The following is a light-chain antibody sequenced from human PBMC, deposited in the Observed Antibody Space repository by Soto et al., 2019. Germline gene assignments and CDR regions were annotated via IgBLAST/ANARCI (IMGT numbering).Light chain of an antibody. CDR1: QSVSSN. V-gene: IGKV3-15*01. J-gene: IGKJ4*01. Sequence: EIVLTQSPGTLSLSPVERATLSCMASQSVSSNLAWYQQKPGQAPRLLIYGASTRATGMPARFSGSGSGTEFTLTISSLQSEDFAVYYCQQYNNWPLTFGGGTKVDIK. CDR2: GAS. CDR3: QQYNNWPLT.